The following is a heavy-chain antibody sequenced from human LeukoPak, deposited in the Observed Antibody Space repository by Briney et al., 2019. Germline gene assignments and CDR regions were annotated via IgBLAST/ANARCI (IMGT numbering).Heavy chain of an antibody. V-gene: IGHV4-30-2*01. J-gene: IGHJ3*02. Sequence: SETLSLTCTVSGGSISSGGYYWSWIRQPPGKGLEWIGYIYHSGSTHYNPSLKSRVTISVDRSKNQFSLKLSSVTAADTAVYYCARDTGSSWYSSSLGAFDIWGQGTMVTVSS. CDR2: IYHSGST. D-gene: IGHD6-13*01. CDR1: GGSISSGGYY. CDR3: ARDTGSSWYSSSLGAFDI.